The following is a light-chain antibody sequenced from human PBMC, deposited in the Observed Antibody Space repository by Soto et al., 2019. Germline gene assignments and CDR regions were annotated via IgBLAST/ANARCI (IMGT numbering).Light chain of an antibody. CDR1: QGISSW. CDR2: AAS. J-gene: IGKJ5*01. Sequence: DIQMTQSPSSVSASVGDRVTITCRASQGISSWLACYQQKPGKAPNLLIYAASSLQSGVQPRFTCSGSCTDFTLPIISLQPEDFATFYCQQANSVPITFGQGTLLEIK. V-gene: IGKV1-12*01. CDR3: QQANSVPIT.